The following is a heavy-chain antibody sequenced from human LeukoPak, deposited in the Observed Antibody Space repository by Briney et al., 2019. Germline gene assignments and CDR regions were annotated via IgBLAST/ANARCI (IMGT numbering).Heavy chain of an antibody. CDR2: MSGSSGDT. J-gene: IGHJ5*02. D-gene: IGHD2-15*01. CDR1: GFTFSLHA. CDR3: VRDKGRSPGYWLDP. V-gene: IGHV3-23*01. Sequence: HPGGSLRLSCAASGFTFSLHAMNWVRQAPGKGLEWVAAMSGSSGDTYYTDSVRGRFTISRDNSKNTVYLQTNSLRAEDTALYYCVRDKGRSPGYWLDPWGHGTLVTVSS.